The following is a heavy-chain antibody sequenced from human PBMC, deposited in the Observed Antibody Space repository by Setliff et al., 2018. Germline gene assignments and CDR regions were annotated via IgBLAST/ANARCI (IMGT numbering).Heavy chain of an antibody. Sequence: ASVKVSCKASGYTFTAYDIHWMRQAPGQSLEWMGWINGVNGNTKYSQNFQGRVTFTSDTSANTAFMELSSLRSEDTAVYYCAREVLPLVREEAFYIWGQGTMVTVSS. CDR1: GYTFTAYD. CDR2: INGVNGNT. J-gene: IGHJ3*02. D-gene: IGHD2-2*01. V-gene: IGHV1-3*01. CDR3: AREVLPLVREEAFYI.